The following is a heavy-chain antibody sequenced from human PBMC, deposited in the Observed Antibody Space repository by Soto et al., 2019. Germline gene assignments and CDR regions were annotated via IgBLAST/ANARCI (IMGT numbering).Heavy chain of an antibody. J-gene: IGHJ5*02. D-gene: IGHD2-21*01. CDR1: GAALNSGNYY. V-gene: IGHV4-31*03. CDR2: IYVTGAV. Sequence: TLSLTCSVSGAALNSGNYYGRWIRQVPGKGLEWIGHIYVTGAVDYNPSLRDRITISQDTSERQFSLNLRLVTAADTAVYYCARLRIATNNYKWFDPWGQGTLVTVSS. CDR3: ARLRIATNNYKWFDP.